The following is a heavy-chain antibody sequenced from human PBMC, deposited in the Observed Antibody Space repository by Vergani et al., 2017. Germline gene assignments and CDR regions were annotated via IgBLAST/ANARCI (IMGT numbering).Heavy chain of an antibody. V-gene: IGHV4-39*01. CDR3: ASKRGACRAAYCHSYDC. CDR1: GDSVISTDYH. J-gene: IGHJ4*02. Sequence: QVQLQESGPGLVKPSETLSLTCTVSGDSVISTDYHWGWIRQPPGKGLEWIGRMDYSGSTSYNPSLESRIPISFEQPKNQFSLRLTSVTAAATAVYYCASKRGACRAAYCHSYDCRGPGALVGVSS. D-gene: IGHD2-15*01. CDR2: MDYSGST.